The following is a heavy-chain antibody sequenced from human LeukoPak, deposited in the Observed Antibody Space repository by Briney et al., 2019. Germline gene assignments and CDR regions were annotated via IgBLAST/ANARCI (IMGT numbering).Heavy chain of an antibody. CDR2: ISSSSSYI. CDR3: ASREWLRFDSGERNPNYYYYYYMDV. J-gene: IGHJ6*03. D-gene: IGHD5-12*01. CDR1: GSTFSSYS. V-gene: IGHV3-21*01. Sequence: PGGSLRLSCAASGSTFSSYSMNWVRQAPGKGLEWVSSISSSSSYIYYADSVKGRFTISRDNAKNSLYLQMNSLRAEDTAVYYCASREWLRFDSGERNPNYYYYYYMDVWGKGTTVTVSS.